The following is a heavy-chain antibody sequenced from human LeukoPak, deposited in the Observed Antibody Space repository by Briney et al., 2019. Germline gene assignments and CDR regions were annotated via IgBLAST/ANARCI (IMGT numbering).Heavy chain of an antibody. Sequence: PGGSLRLSCAASGFTFSSYAIHWVRQAPGKGLEWVAVISFDGTDAFYADSVKGRFTISRDNSKNTLYLQMNSLRAEDTAVYYCVELGITMIGGVWGKGTTVTISS. D-gene: IGHD3-10*02. CDR1: GFTFSSYA. CDR2: ISFDGTDA. CDR3: VELGITMIGGV. V-gene: IGHV3-30*04. J-gene: IGHJ6*04.